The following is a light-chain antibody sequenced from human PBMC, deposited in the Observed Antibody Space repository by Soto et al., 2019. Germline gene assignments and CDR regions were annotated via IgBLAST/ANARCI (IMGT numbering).Light chain of an antibody. CDR3: AAWDGSLDVVL. CDR1: SSNIGAGYD. CDR2: GNS. Sequence: QSALTQPPSVSGAPGHRVTISCTGSSSNIGAGYDVHWYQQLPGTAPKLLIYGNSNRPSGVPDRFSGSKSGTSASLAITGLQAEDEADYYCAAWDGSLDVVLFGGGTKVTV. J-gene: IGLJ2*01. V-gene: IGLV1-40*01.